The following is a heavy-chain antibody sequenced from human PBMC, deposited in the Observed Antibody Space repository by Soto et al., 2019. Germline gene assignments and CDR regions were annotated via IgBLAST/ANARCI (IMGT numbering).Heavy chain of an antibody. CDR1: GYSFTTYK. CDR2: VNGDSHYT. CDR3: ARDAGSFAY. Sequence: HVQLVQSGAEEKNPGASVKVSCMPSGYSFTTYKIHWVRQAPGQSLEWMGRVNGDSHYTVYSQNFKGRVTITRDTYANTADMELRSLRSEDTAGYYCARDAGSFAYWGQGTLGTASS. J-gene: IGHJ4*02. V-gene: IGHV1-3*05. D-gene: IGHD1-26*01.